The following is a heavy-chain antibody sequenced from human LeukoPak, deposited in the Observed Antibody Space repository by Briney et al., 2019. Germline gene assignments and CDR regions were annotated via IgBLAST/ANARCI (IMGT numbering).Heavy chain of an antibody. CDR3: AKTVLSTTWYGGFDY. CDR2: DRNGGLIA. V-gene: IGHV3-23*01. J-gene: IGHJ4*02. CDR1: GFTFSNYA. Sequence: GGSLRLSCGASGFTFSNYAMSWVRQAPGKGLEWVSGDRNGGLIAYYADSVKGRFTISRDNSKNTLYLQMDSLRVEDTAVYYCAKTVLSTTWYGGFDYWGQGTLVTVSS. D-gene: IGHD4/OR15-4a*01.